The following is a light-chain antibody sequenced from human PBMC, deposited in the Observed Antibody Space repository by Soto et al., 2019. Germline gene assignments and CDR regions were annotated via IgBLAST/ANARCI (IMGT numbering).Light chain of an antibody. CDR3: RQYNSYPIT. CDR2: AAS. J-gene: IGKJ5*01. Sequence: IQLTQSPSSLSASVGDRVTITCRASQGINTFLAWYQQKAGKAPKLLIYAASTLQSGVPSRFSGSGSGTDFTLTISSLQSEDVAAYYCRQYNSYPITFGQGTRLEIK. CDR1: QGINTF. V-gene: IGKV1-9*01.